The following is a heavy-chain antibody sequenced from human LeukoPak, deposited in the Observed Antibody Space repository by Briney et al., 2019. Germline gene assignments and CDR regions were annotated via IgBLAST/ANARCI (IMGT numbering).Heavy chain of an antibody. J-gene: IGHJ4*02. Sequence: ASVKVSCKASGGTFSSYAISWVRQAPGQGLEWMGRIIPILGIANYAQKFQGRVTITADKSTSTAYMELSSLRSEDTAVYYCARDPYTHSYGGYFDYWGQRTLVTVSS. V-gene: IGHV1-69*04. CDR2: IIPILGIA. CDR3: ARDPYTHSYGGYFDY. CDR1: GGTFSSYA. D-gene: IGHD5-18*01.